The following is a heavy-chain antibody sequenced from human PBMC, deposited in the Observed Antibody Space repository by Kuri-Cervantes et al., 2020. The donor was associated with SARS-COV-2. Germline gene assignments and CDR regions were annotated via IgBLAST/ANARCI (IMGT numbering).Heavy chain of an antibody. CDR2: ISSSSSYI. J-gene: IGHJ5*02. CDR1: GFTFSSYS. V-gene: IGHV3-21*01. Sequence: GESLKISCAASGFTFSSYSMNWVRQAPGKGLEWVSSISSSSSYIYYADSVKGRFTISRDNAKNSLYLQMNSLRAEDTAVYYCARTTYNLWFGELSSLWFDPWGQGTLVTSPQ. CDR3: ARTTYNLWFGELSSLWFDP. D-gene: IGHD3-10*01.